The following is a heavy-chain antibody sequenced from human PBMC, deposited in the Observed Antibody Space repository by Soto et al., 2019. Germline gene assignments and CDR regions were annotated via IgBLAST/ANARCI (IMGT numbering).Heavy chain of an antibody. CDR1: GGSISSGGHY. J-gene: IGHJ4*02. V-gene: IGHV4-31*03. CDR3: ARGHILTGPPDY. D-gene: IGHD3-9*01. CDR2: IYYSGST. Sequence: NPSETLSLTCTVSGGSISSGGHYWSWIRQHPGKGLEWIGYIYYSGSTYYNPSLKSRVTISVDTSKNQFSLKLSSVTAADAAVYYCARGHILTGPPDYWGQGTLVTVSS.